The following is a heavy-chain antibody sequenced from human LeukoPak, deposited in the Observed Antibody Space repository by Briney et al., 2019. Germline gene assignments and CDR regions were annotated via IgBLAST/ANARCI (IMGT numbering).Heavy chain of an antibody. CDR2: IYYSGST. V-gene: IGHV4-39*07. J-gene: IGHJ4*02. CDR3: ARVLDREEGWEGYYFDY. CDR1: GGSISSSSYY. D-gene: IGHD1-26*01. Sequence: SETLSLTCTVSGGSISSSSYYWGWIRQPPGKGLEWIGSIYYSGSTYYNPSLKSRVTISVDTSKNQFSLKLSSVTAADTAVYYCARVLDREEGWEGYYFDYWGQGTLVTVSS.